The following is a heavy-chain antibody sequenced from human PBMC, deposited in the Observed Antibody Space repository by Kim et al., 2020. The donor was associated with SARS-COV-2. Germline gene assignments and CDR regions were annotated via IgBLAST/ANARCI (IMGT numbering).Heavy chain of an antibody. D-gene: IGHD6-6*01. J-gene: IGHJ5*02. CDR3: ARLEYSSSSRLFDT. CDR2: IYYTGDT. V-gene: IGHV4-39*02. CDR1: GGSVSSSNYY. Sequence: SETLSLTCTVSGGSVSSSNYYWVWIRQPPGKGLEWIGNIYYTGDTYYNPSLKSRVTISVDTSKNHFSLKLSSLTAADTAVYYCARLEYSSSSRLFDTWGQGTLVTVSS.